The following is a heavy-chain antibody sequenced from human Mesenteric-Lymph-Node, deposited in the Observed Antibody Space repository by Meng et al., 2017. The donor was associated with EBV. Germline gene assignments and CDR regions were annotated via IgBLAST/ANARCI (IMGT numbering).Heavy chain of an antibody. Sequence: QVTVQRGGAGLLRPPGTLSLTCAGKGGAFGGYFLNWIRQPPGKWLEWIGEINHSGSTNYNPSLKSRVTISVDTSRNQFSLKLPSVTAADTAVYYCARAGSSGWSDLDYWGQGTLVTVSS. CDR3: ARAGSSGWSDLDY. J-gene: IGHJ4*02. V-gene: IGHV4-34*01. CDR1: GGAFGGYF. CDR2: INHSGST. D-gene: IGHD6-19*01.